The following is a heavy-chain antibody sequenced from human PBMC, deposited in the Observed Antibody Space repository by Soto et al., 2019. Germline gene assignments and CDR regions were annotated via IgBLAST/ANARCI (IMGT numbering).Heavy chain of an antibody. J-gene: IGHJ6*02. V-gene: IGHV5-51*01. CDR2: IYPGDSDT. CDR3: AASTFYSGMDV. Sequence: PGASLKISCKRSGYTFTNYWVGWVRQMPGKGPEWMGIIYPGDSDTKCNPSFQGQVTISADKSITTTYLQWSSLKASDTAIHYCAASTFYSGMDVWGQGTTVTVSS. CDR1: GYTFTNYW.